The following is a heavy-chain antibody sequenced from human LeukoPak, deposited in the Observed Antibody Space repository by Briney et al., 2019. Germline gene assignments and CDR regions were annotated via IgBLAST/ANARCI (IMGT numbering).Heavy chain of an antibody. J-gene: IGHJ4*02. Sequence: GGSLRLSCAASGFSFTTYAMSWVRQAPGKGLEWVSSISGSGYTTYYADSVKGRFTISRDNSKNTLYLQMNSLRAEDTAVYYCAKDPHLGSSFDYWGQGTLVTVSS. CDR2: ISGSGYTT. CDR1: GFSFTTYA. V-gene: IGHV3-23*01. D-gene: IGHD3-10*01. CDR3: AKDPHLGSSFDY.